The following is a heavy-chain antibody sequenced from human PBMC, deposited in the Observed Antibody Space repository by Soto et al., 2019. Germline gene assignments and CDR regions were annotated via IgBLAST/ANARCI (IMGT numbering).Heavy chain of an antibody. Sequence: SETLSLTCTVSGGSISSGDYYWSWIRQPPGKGLEWIGYIYYSGSTYYNPSLKSRVTISVDTSKNQFSLKLSSVTAADTAVYYCARVPFYYYYYGMDVWGQGTTVTVSS. CDR3: ARVPFYYYYYGMDV. J-gene: IGHJ6*02. CDR2: IYYSGST. V-gene: IGHV4-30-4*01. CDR1: GGSISSGDYY.